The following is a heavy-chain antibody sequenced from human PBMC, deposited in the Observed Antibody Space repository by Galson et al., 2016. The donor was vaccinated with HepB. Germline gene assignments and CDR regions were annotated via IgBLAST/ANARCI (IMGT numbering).Heavy chain of an antibody. D-gene: IGHD3-10*01. J-gene: IGHJ4*02. Sequence: ETLSLTCTVSGASISLYYWSWLRQPPGKGPEWIRYVYSTGTTNYKPSLWGRVTISVDPSKNQFSLKLTSVTAADTAVYFCARDHGDSGYWGQGTLVTVSS. V-gene: IGHV4-59*01. CDR2: VYSTGTT. CDR3: ARDHGDSGY. CDR1: GASISLYY.